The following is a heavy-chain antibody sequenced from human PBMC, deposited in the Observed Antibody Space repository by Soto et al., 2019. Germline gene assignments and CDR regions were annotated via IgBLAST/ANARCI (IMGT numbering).Heavy chain of an antibody. V-gene: IGHV5-51*01. CDR2: IYAGDSDS. CDR3: VRGVHLTAAHAFDV. Sequence: RGESLKISCKGSGYSFTTYWIGWVRQMPGKGLEWMGIIYAGDSDSRYSPSFQGQVTISVDKSITTAYLQWSSLKASDTAMYYCVRGVHLTAAHAFDVWGHGTMVTVSS. D-gene: IGHD3-10*01. CDR1: GYSFTTYW. J-gene: IGHJ3*01.